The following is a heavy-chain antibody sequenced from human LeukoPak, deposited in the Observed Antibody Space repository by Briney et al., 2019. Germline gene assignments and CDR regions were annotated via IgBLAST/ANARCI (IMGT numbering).Heavy chain of an antibody. D-gene: IGHD5-12*01. CDR3: ARVRATFSPHFDN. CDR2: INSDGIIT. CDR1: GFTFSSYW. J-gene: IGHJ4*02. V-gene: IGHV3-74*01. Sequence: GGSLRLSCAASGFTFSSYWMHWVRQAPGKGLMWFSRINSDGIITNYADSVKGRFTISRDNAKNTLYLQMNSLRAEDTAVYYCARVRATFSPHFDNWGQGTLVTVSS.